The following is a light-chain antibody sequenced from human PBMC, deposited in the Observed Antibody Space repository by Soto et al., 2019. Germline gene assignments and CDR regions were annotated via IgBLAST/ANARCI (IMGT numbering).Light chain of an antibody. CDR2: QAS. V-gene: IGKV3-20*01. J-gene: IGKJ1*01. CDR3: QQYWSSPRT. CDR1: QSVRSTY. Sequence: EVVLTQSPGTLSLSPGERATLSCRASQSVRSTYLAWYRQNPGQAPRLLIYQASNRATGIPDRFSGSGSGADFTLTISRLETEDFAVYYCQQYWSSPRTFGQGTKVEIK.